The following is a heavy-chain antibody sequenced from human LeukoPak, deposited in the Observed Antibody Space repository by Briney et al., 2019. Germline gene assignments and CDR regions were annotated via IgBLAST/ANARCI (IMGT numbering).Heavy chain of an antibody. CDR1: GFTVSTNY. V-gene: IGHV3-66*01. CDR3: ARVLRGSGSCFDY. J-gene: IGHJ4*02. CDR2: IYSGGST. Sequence: GGSLRLSCAASGFTVSTNYMTWVRQAPGKGLEWVSIIYSGGSTYYAEYVKGRFTISRDNSKNTLYLQMNSLRAEDTAVYYCARVLRGSGSCFDYWGQGTLVTVYS. D-gene: IGHD2-15*01.